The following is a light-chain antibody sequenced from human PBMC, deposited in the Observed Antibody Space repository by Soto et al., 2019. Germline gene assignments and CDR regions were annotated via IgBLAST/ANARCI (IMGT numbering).Light chain of an antibody. CDR3: QHSYSLPST. V-gene: IGKV1-13*02. CDR1: QVIGNS. CDR2: GAS. J-gene: IGKJ2*01. Sequence: NQAPASGCSPTGYKFTSSCRSSQVIGNSLGWYRQKPGKPPKVLIYGASKLENGTPSRFSGSGLATDFTLTIISPQPQDFATYSSQHSYSLPSTFGQVA.